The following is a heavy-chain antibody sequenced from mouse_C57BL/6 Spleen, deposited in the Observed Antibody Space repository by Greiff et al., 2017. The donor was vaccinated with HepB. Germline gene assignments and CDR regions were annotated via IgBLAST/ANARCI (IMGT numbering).Heavy chain of an antibody. CDR2: IDPSDSET. V-gene: IGHV1-52*01. CDR3: ARNYYGSSPFAY. D-gene: IGHD1-1*01. J-gene: IGHJ3*01. CDR1: GYTFTSYW. Sequence: QVHVKQPGAELVRPGSSVKLSCKASGYTFTSYWMHWVKQRPIQGLEWIGNIDPSDSETHYNQKFKDKATLTVDKSSSTAYMQLSSLTSEDSAVYYCARNYYGSSPFAYWGQGTLVTVSA.